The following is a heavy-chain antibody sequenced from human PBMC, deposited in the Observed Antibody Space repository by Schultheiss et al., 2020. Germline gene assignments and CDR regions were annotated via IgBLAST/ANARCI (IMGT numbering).Heavy chain of an antibody. J-gene: IGHJ4*02. V-gene: IGHV3-64D*06. D-gene: IGHD5-18*01. Sequence: RGSLRLSCSASGFIFNNYGMHWVRQAPGKGLEYVSGIGRTGGSTYHADSVKDRFTISRDKSKNTLYLQMNSLRTEDTAVYYCVKESAGTFGYLFDYFDYWGQGSLVTVSS. CDR2: IGRTGGST. CDR1: GFIFNNYG. CDR3: VKESAGTFGYLFDYFDY.